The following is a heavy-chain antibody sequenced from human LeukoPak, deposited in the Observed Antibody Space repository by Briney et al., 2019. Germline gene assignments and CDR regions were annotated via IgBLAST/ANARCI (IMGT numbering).Heavy chain of an antibody. CDR1: GFTFSDYW. CDR2: IKGDETEK. Sequence: GGSLRLSCAASGFTFSDYWMHWVRRAPGKGLEWVANIKGDETEKYYVDSVKGRFTISRDNAKNSVFLQMNSLRAEDTAVYYCAKDLNYGFDYWGQGTLVTVSS. V-gene: IGHV3-7*03. CDR3: AKDLNYGFDY. J-gene: IGHJ4*02. D-gene: IGHD4-11*01.